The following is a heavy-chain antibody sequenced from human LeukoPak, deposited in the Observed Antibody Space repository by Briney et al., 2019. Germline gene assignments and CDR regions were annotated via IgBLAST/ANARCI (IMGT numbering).Heavy chain of an antibody. J-gene: IGHJ6*02. Sequence: GAPVKVSCKASGGTFSSYAISWVRQAPGQGLEWMGGIIPIFGTANYAQKFQGRVTITADESTSTAYMELSSLRSEDTAVYYCARDEGVAARPLTGPRSQYYYYYYGMDVWGQGTTVTVSS. CDR1: GGTFSSYA. CDR3: ARDEGVAARPLTGPRSQYYYYYYGMDV. V-gene: IGHV1-69*13. CDR2: IIPIFGTA. D-gene: IGHD6-6*01.